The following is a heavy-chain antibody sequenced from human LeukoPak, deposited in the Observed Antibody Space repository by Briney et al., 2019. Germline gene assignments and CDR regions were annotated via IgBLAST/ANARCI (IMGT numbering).Heavy chain of an antibody. Sequence: GGSLRLSCEVSGFPIRSRYMTWVRQPPGKGLECVAVIYSGGTTYHIDSVKGRFTISRDISKSAMYLEMNNLRVEDTAIYYCASLEGGPSDGRWGQGTLVTVSS. D-gene: IGHD3-3*01. V-gene: IGHV3-53*01. CDR3: ASLEGGPSDGR. CDR1: GFPIRSRY. J-gene: IGHJ4*02. CDR2: IYSGGTT.